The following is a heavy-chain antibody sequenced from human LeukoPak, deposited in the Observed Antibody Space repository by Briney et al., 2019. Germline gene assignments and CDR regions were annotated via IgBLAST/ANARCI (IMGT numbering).Heavy chain of an antibody. Sequence: PGGSLRLFCAASGLTFSSYEMHWVRQAPGKGLQWVSYISGSGSTILYADSVKGRFTISRDNAKNSLYLQMNSLRAEDTAVYYCARENWFDSGGQGTLVTVSA. V-gene: IGHV3-48*03. J-gene: IGHJ5*01. CDR2: ISGSGSTI. CDR3: ARENWFDS. CDR1: GLTFSSYE.